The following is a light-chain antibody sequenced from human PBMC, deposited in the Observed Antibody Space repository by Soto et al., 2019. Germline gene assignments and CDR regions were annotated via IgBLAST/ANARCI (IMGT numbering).Light chain of an antibody. CDR2: DVS. V-gene: IGLV2-11*01. CDR1: SSDFGAYNY. Sequence: QSALTQPRSVSGSPGQSVTISCTGTSSDFGAYNYVSWYQQYPGKAPKLMIYDVSKRPSGVPDRFSGSKSGNTASLTISGLQAEDEADYYCCSYAGLFGGGTKVTVL. J-gene: IGLJ2*01. CDR3: CSYAGL.